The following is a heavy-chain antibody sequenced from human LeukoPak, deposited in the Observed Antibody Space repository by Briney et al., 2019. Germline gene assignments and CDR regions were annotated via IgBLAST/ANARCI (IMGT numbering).Heavy chain of an antibody. Sequence: GGSLRLSCSASGFTVSSNFMSWVRQAPGKGLEWVSVIYSGDSTYYADSVKGRFTISRDNSKNTLYLQMTSLRAEDTAVYYCARSSAGYYYYYGMDVWGQGTTVTVSS. V-gene: IGHV3-66*02. CDR3: ARSSAGYYYYYGMDV. CDR1: GFTVSSNF. D-gene: IGHD6-13*01. CDR2: IYSGDST. J-gene: IGHJ6*02.